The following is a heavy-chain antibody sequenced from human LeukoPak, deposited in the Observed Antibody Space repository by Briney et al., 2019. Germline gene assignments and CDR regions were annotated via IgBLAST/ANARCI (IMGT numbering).Heavy chain of an antibody. CDR2: ISGSSST. J-gene: IGHJ4*02. CDR3: DRYCSGASRFRGFDY. V-gene: IGHV3-23*01. Sequence: GGSLRLSCAASGFPFSSYFMSRVRQGPGKGLEWVSTISGSSSTYYADSVKGRFTISRDNSKNTLYLQVNSLRAEDTAVYYCDRYCSGASRFRGFDYWGQGTLVTVSP. D-gene: IGHD2-15*01. CDR1: GFPFSSYF.